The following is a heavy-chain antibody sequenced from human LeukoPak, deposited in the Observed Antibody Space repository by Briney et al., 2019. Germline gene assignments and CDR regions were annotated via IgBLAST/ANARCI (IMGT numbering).Heavy chain of an antibody. CDR2: ISDSGGST. CDR3: AKGKGSSSSSIDW. V-gene: IGHV3-23*01. D-gene: IGHD2-15*01. CDR1: GFTFNTYA. Sequence: PGGSLRLSCAASGFTFNTYAMNWVRRAPGKGLEWVSAISDSGGSTYYADSVKGRFTISRDNSKNTVYLQIHRLRAEDTAVYYCAKGKGSSSSSIDWWGQGTLVTVSS. J-gene: IGHJ4*02.